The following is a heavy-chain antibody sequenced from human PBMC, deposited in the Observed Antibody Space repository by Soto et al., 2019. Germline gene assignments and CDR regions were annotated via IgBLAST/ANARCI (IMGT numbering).Heavy chain of an antibody. D-gene: IGHD1-26*01. J-gene: IGHJ5*02. CDR2: ISYDGSNK. Sequence: QVQLVESGGGVVQPGRSLRLSCAASGFTFSSYAMHWVRQAPGKGLERVAVISYDGSNKYYADSVKGRFTNSRDNSKKTLSLQLNSLRAEDTAVYYSTRDLGGGGYGDGCLDPWGQGTLAAVAS. V-gene: IGHV3-30-3*01. CDR3: TRDLGGGGYGDGCLDP. CDR1: GFTFSSYA.